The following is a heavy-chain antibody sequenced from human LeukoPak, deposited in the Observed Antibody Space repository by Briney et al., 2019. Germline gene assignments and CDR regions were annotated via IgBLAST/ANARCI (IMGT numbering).Heavy chain of an antibody. D-gene: IGHD6-13*01. CDR1: GFTFSSYG. J-gene: IGHJ4*02. CDR3: AKDLIAAAGTLSYFDY. Sequence: SGGSLRLSCAASGFTFSSYGMHWVRQAPGKGLEWVAFIRYDGSNKYYADSVKGRFTISRDNSKNTLYLQMNSLRAEDTAVYYCAKDLIAAAGTLSYFDYWGQGTLVTVSS. CDR2: IRYDGSNK. V-gene: IGHV3-30*02.